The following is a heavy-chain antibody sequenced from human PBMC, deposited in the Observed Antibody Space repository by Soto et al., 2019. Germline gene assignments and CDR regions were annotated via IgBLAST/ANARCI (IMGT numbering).Heavy chain of an antibody. CDR2: INPNDGST. D-gene: IGHD3-16*01. CDR1: GYTFTYYY. Sequence: GASVKVSCKASGYTFTYYYIHWVRQAPGQGLEWMGVINPNDGSTTYAQNFQGRVTMTRDTSTSTVYMELSSLRSEDTAVYYCTRRYSQFGGPYDYWG. CDR3: TRRYSQFGGPYDY. J-gene: IGHJ4*01. V-gene: IGHV1-46*03.